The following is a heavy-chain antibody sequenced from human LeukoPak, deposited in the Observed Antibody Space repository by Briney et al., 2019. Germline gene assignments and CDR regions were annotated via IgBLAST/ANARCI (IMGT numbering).Heavy chain of an antibody. J-gene: IGHJ4*02. V-gene: IGHV1-69*01. CDR1: GGTFSSYA. D-gene: IGHD2-2*01. Sequence: GSSVKVSCKASGGTFSSYAISWVRQATGQGLEWRGGIIPIFGTANYAQKFQCRVTITAAESTSTAYMELSRLRSEDTAVYYCAKDQHPSCSSTSCYRGFRYWGQGTLVTVSS. CDR2: IIPIFGTA. CDR3: AKDQHPSCSSTSCYRGFRY.